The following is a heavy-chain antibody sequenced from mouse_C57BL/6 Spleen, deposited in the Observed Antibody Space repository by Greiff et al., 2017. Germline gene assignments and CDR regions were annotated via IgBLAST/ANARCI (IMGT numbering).Heavy chain of an antibody. CDR3: ARDYYGSSYVLAY. Sequence: VQLQQSGPELVKPGASVKISCKASGYSFTGYYMNWVKQSPEKSLEWIGEINPSTGGTTYNQKFKAKATLTVDKSSSTAYMQLKSLTSEDSAVYDCARDYYGSSYVLAYWGQGTLVTVSA. V-gene: IGHV1-42*01. D-gene: IGHD1-1*01. CDR2: INPSTGGT. CDR1: GYSFTGYY. J-gene: IGHJ3*01.